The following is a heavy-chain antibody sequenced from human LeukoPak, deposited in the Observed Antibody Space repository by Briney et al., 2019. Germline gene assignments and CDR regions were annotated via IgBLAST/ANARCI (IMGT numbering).Heavy chain of an antibody. D-gene: IGHD3-22*01. V-gene: IGHV3-21*04. CDR1: GFTFSSYA. Sequence: GGSLRLSCAASGFTFSSYAMSWVRQAPGKGLEWVSSISSSSSYIYYADSVKGRFTISRDNAKNSLYLQMNSLRAEDTAVYYCARDGLDYYDSSGYYFYYYYGMDVWGQGTTVTVSS. J-gene: IGHJ6*02. CDR2: ISSSSSYI. CDR3: ARDGLDYYDSSGYYFYYYYGMDV.